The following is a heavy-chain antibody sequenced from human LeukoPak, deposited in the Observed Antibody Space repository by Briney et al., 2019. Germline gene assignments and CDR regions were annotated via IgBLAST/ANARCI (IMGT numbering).Heavy chain of an antibody. CDR2: INGDGRNI. CDR1: GFTFSSYW. V-gene: IGHV3-74*01. Sequence: GGSLRLSCVASGFTFSSYWMHWVRQDPRKGLVWVSRINGDGRNINYADSVRGRFTISRDNAKNTLYLQMNTLRVEDTAVYYCTRDPMDYDVSTGLHHYYMDVWGQGTTVTVSS. CDR3: TRDPMDYDVSTGLHHYYMDV. D-gene: IGHD3-9*01. J-gene: IGHJ6*02.